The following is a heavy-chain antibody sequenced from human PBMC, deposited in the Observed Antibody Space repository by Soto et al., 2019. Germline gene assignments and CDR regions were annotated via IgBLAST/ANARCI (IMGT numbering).Heavy chain of an antibody. CDR3: AREGMVRGVTPGVLDY. Sequence: EVQLVESGGGLIQPGGSLRLSCAASGFTVSSNYMSWVRQAPGKGLEWVSVIYSGGSTYYADSVKGRFTISRDNSKNTLYLQMNSLRAEDTAVYYCAREGMVRGVTPGVLDYWGQGTLVTVSS. CDR2: IYSGGST. J-gene: IGHJ4*02. V-gene: IGHV3-53*01. D-gene: IGHD3-10*01. CDR1: GFTVSSNY.